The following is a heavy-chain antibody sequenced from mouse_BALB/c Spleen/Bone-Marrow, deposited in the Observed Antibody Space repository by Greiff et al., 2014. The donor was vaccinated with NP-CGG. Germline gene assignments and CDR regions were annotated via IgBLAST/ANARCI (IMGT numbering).Heavy chain of an antibody. CDR2: IDPSDSYT. Sequence: QVQLQQSGAELVKPGASVKMSCKASGYTFTSYWMHWVKQRPGQGLEWIGVIDPSDSYTSYNQKFKGKATLTVDTSSCTAYMQLSSLTSEYSAVHYCTRSRDYGNRFAYWGQGTLVTDST. J-gene: IGHJ3*01. CDR3: TRSRDYGNRFAY. D-gene: IGHD2-1*01. V-gene: IGHV1S127*01. CDR1: GYTFTSYW.